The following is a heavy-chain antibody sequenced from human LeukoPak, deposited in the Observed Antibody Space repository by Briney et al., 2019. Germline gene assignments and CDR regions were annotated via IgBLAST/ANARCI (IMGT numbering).Heavy chain of an antibody. D-gene: IGHD3-22*01. CDR2: ISGSGGST. J-gene: IGHJ1*01. Sequence: GGSLRLSCAASGFTFSSYGMSWVRQAPGKGLEWASAISGSGGSTYYADSVKGRFTISRDNSKNTLYLQMNSLRAEDTAVYYCARDTYYYDNSGYPSFQHWGQGTLVTVSS. CDR3: ARDTYYYDNSGYPSFQH. V-gene: IGHV3-23*01. CDR1: GFTFSSYG.